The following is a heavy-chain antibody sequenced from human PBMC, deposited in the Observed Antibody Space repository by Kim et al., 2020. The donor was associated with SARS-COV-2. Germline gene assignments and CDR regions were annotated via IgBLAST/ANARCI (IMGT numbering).Heavy chain of an antibody. CDR3: ATPPSYVSDSDTYYPAY. V-gene: IGHV3-48*03. CDR2: ISASGALI. CDR1: GLAFRNFE. J-gene: IGHJ4*02. Sequence: GGSLRLSCAISGLAFRNFEMTWVRQAPGKGLEWLSYISASGALIYYAESVKGRIAISRDNAGNSLYLQMNSLRVEETAVYFCATPPSYVSDSDTYYPAYWGQGTLVTVSS. D-gene: IGHD3-10*01.